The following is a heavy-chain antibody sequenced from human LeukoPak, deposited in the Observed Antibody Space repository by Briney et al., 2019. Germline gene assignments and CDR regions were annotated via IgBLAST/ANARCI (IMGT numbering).Heavy chain of an antibody. V-gene: IGHV3-30*03. D-gene: IGHD5-18*01. J-gene: IGHJ4*02. CDR1: GFTFSSYG. CDR2: ISYDGSNK. CDR3: ATYSYGYRRFYY. Sequence: PGGSLRLSCAASGFTFSSYGMHWVRQAPGKGLEWVAVISYDGSNKYYADSVKGRFTISRDNAKNSLYLQMNSLRAEDTAVYCCATYSYGYRRFYYWGQGTLVTVSS.